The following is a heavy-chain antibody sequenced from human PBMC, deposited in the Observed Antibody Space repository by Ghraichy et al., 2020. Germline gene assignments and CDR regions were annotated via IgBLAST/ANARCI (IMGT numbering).Heavy chain of an antibody. CDR2: INHSGST. Sequence: SETLSLTCAVYGGSFSGYYWSWIRQPPGKGLEWIGEINHSGSTNYNPSLKSRVTISVDTSKNQFSLKLSSVTAADTAVYYCARPYARGHPLLAFDIWGQGTMVTVSS. CDR3: ARPYARGHPLLAFDI. J-gene: IGHJ3*02. V-gene: IGHV4-34*01. D-gene: IGHD2/OR15-2a*01. CDR1: GGSFSGYY.